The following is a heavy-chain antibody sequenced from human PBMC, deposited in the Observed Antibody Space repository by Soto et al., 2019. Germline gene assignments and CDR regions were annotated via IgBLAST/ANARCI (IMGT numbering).Heavy chain of an antibody. V-gene: IGHV1-46*03. D-gene: IGHD2-15*01. J-gene: IGHJ4*02. CDR1: GYTFTSYY. CDR2: INPSGGST. CDR3: AIHAILVVVVAIRTQWDY. Sequence: ASVKVSCKASGYTFTSYYMHWVRQAPGQGLKWMGIINPSGGSTSYAQKFQGRVTMTRDTSTSTVYMELSSLRSEDTAVYYCAIHAILVVVVAIRTQWDYWGQGPLVTVSS.